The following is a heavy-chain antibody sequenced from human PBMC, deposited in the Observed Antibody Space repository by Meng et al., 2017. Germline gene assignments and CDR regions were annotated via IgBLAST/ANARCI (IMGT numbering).Heavy chain of an antibody. D-gene: IGHD5-18*01. CDR1: GFTFSSYA. Sequence: GESLKISFAASGFTFSSYAMSWVRQAPGRGLEWVSAISGSGGSTYYADSVKGRFTISRDNSKNTLYLQMNSLRAEDTAVYYCAKDVSAMVTGIFDYWGQGTLVTVSS. CDR3: AKDVSAMVTGIFDY. CDR2: ISGSGGST. V-gene: IGHV3-23*01. J-gene: IGHJ4*02.